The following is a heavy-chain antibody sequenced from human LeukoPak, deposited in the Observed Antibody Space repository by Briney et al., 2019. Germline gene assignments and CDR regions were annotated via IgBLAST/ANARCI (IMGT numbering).Heavy chain of an antibody. V-gene: IGHV3-53*01. D-gene: IGHD5/OR15-5a*01. CDR3: ARGDGVYVY. CDR1: GFTVSSNY. Sequence: GGSLRLSCAASGFTVSSNYMTWVRQAPGQGLEWVSVTYFGGTTYYADSVKGRFTISRDNSKNTVYLQMNSLRVEDTAVYYCARGDGVYVYWGQGTLVTVSS. CDR2: TYFGGTT. J-gene: IGHJ4*02.